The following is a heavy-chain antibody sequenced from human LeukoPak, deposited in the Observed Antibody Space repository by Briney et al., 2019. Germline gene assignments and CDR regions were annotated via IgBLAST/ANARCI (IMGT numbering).Heavy chain of an antibody. CDR1: GFTFSSRDW. J-gene: IGHJ4*02. CDR2: IKQDGSEK. Sequence: GGSLRLSCVASGFTFSSRDWMTWVRQAPGKGLEWVANIKQDGSEKNYVDSVKGRFTISRDNAKNSVDLQMNSLRVEDTAVYYCARGPLAAAGSGFDYWGQGTLVTVSS. CDR3: ARGPLAAAGSGFDY. D-gene: IGHD6-13*01. V-gene: IGHV3-7*01.